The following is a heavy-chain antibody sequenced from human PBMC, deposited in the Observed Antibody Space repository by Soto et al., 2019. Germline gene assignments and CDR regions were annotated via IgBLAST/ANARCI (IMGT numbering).Heavy chain of an antibody. Sequence: GGSLRLSCAASGFTFSSYAMHWVRQAPGKGLEWVAVISYDGSNKYYADSVKGRFTISRDNSKNTLYLQMNSLRAEDTAVYYCARDPDPLYDFWSGDRLGYYYGMDVWGQGTTVTVSS. CDR3: ARDPDPLYDFWSGDRLGYYYGMDV. CDR1: GFTFSSYA. V-gene: IGHV3-30-3*01. J-gene: IGHJ6*02. D-gene: IGHD3-3*01. CDR2: ISYDGSNK.